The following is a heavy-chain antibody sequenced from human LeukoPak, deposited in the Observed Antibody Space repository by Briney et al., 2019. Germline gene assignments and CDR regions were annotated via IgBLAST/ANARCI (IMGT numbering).Heavy chain of an antibody. D-gene: IGHD3-9*01. J-gene: IGHJ3*02. CDR3: ASNRRNYDILTGYYTEGAFDI. V-gene: IGHV3-66*01. CDR1: GFTVSSNY. Sequence: PGGSLRLSCAASGFTVSSNYMSWVRQAPGKGLEWVSVIYSGGSTYYADSVKGRFTISRDNSKNTLYLQMNGLRAEDTSVYYCASNRRNYDILTGYYTEGAFDIWGQGTMVTVSS. CDR2: IYSGGST.